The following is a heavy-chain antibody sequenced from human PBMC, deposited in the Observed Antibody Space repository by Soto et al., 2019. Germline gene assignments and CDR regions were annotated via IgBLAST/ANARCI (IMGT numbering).Heavy chain of an antibody. J-gene: IGHJ4*02. CDR3: ARSYSYGSYWYFDD. D-gene: IGHD5-18*01. CDR2: ITVSNGNT. V-gene: IGHV1-18*04. Sequence: QGQLVQSGAEVKKPGASVKVSCAASGYTFSTYAVSWVRQAPGQGLEWMGWITVSNGNTNYIDNFQGRITMTTDSSTRTAYMELWRLRIDDTAVYYCARSYSYGSYWYFDDWGQGTLVIVSS. CDR1: GYTFSTYA.